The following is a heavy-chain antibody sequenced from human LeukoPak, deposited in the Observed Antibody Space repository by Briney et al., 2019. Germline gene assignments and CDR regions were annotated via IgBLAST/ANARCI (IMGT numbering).Heavy chain of an antibody. CDR2: ILSDGSSS. CDR1: GFTFSDYS. Sequence: PGGSLRLSCAASGFTFSDYSMTWIRQAPGKGLVWVSRILSDGSSSTYADSVKGRFTISRDNAKNTLYLQMNSLRGEDTAVYYCARDLGYCSGGSCYDLFDYWGQGTLVTVSS. V-gene: IGHV3-74*01. J-gene: IGHJ4*02. CDR3: ARDLGYCSGGSCYDLFDY. D-gene: IGHD2-15*01.